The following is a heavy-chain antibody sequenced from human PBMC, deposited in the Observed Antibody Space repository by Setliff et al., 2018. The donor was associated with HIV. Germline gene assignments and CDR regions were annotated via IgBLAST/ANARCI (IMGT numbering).Heavy chain of an antibody. CDR3: ARGYGEGYYFDY. CDR1: GGTFSSYA. Sequence: SVKVSCKASGGTFSSYAISWVRQAPGQGLEWMGGIIPILGIANYAQKFQGRITITTDESTSTAYMELSSLRSEDTAVYYCARGYGEGYYFDYWGQGTLVTVSS. J-gene: IGHJ4*02. D-gene: IGHD4-17*01. CDR2: IIPILGIA. V-gene: IGHV1-69*10.